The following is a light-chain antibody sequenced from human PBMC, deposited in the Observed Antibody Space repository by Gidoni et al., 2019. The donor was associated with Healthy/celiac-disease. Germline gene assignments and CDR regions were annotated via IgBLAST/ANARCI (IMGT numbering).Light chain of an antibody. CDR3: QQDYNLPPT. CDR2: GAS. V-gene: IGKV3D-7*01. J-gene: IGKJ4*01. Sequence: EIVMTQSPATLSLSPGERATLSCRASPSVSSSYLSWYQQKPGQAPRLLIYGASTRATGIPARFSGSGSGTDFTLTISSLQPEDFAVYYCQQDYNLPPTFGGGTKVEIK. CDR1: PSVSSSY.